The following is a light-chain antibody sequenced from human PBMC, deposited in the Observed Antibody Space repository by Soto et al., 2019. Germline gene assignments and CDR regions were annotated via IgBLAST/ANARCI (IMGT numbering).Light chain of an antibody. J-gene: IGKJ4*01. Sequence: DIVMTQSPDSLAVSLGERATINGKSSQSVLYSSNNKNYLAWYQQKPGQPPKLLIYWASTRESGVPDRFSGSGSGTDFTLTISSLQAEDVAVYYCLQYYTNALTFGGGTKVGVK. CDR1: QSVLYSSNNKNY. CDR2: WAS. V-gene: IGKV4-1*01. CDR3: LQYYTNALT.